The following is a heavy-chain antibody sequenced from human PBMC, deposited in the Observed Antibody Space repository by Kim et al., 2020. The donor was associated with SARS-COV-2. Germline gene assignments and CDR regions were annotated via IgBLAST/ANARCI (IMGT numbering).Heavy chain of an antibody. J-gene: IGHJ5*02. D-gene: IGHD2-2*01. Sequence: PSLKSRVTISVDTSKNQFSLRGSFGTAADTAVYYCARDSQAAAALPVDPWGQGTLVTVSS. CDR3: ARDSQAAAALPVDP. V-gene: IGHV4-39*07.